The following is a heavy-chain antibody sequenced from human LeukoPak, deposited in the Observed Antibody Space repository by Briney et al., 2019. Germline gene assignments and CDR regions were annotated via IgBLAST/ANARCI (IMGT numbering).Heavy chain of an antibody. CDR2: IRSKAYGGTT. CDR1: GFTFSSYS. CDR3: TREWSGWYYFDY. V-gene: IGHV3-49*04. D-gene: IGHD6-19*01. Sequence: GGSLRLSCAASGFTFSSYSMNWVRQAPGKGLEWVGFIRSKAYGGTTEYAASVKGRFTISRDDSKSIAYLQMNSLKTEDTAVYYCTREWSGWYYFDYWGQGTLVTVSS. J-gene: IGHJ4*02.